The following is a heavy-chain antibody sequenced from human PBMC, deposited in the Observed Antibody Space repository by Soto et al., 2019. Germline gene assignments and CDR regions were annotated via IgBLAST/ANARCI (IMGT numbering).Heavy chain of an antibody. CDR3: ARTYYDILTGYYSGEPLFWFDP. CDR2: IYYSGST. V-gene: IGHV4-59*01. CDR1: GGSISSYY. Sequence: SETLSLTCTVSGGSISSYYRSWIRQPPGKGLEWIGYIYYSGSTNYNPSLKSRVTISVDTSKNQFSLKLSSVTAADTAVYYCARTYYDILTGYYSGEPLFWFDPWGQGTLVTVSS. J-gene: IGHJ5*02. D-gene: IGHD3-9*01.